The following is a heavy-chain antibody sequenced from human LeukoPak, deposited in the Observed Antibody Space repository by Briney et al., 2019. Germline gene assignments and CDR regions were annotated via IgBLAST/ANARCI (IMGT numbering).Heavy chain of an antibody. D-gene: IGHD3-10*01. CDR2: ISSRGSYI. CDR1: GLTFSSYR. J-gene: IGHJ6*02. Sequence: GGSLRLSCAASGLTFSSYRMRWVSQHAGKGMGWVSSISSRGSYIYYADSVKGRFTISRDNAKTSLYLQMNSLRAYDTAVYYCARNNVLLLCGEFNYYYYYCMDVWGQGTTVTVSS. CDR3: ARNNVLLLCGEFNYYYYYCMDV. V-gene: IGHV3-21*01.